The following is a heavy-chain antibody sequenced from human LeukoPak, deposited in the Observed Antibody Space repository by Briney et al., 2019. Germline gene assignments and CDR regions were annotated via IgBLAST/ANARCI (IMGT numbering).Heavy chain of an antibody. Sequence: PGGSLRLSCAASGFTFKNYAMSWVRQAPGKGLEWVSGITGGGGTINYADSVKGRFTISRDNSKNTLYLQMNSLGAEDSAVYYCAKDSVAGDGFWDFDYWGQGTPVTVSS. J-gene: IGHJ4*02. V-gene: IGHV3-23*01. CDR2: ITGGGGTI. CDR3: AKDSVAGDGFWDFDY. CDR1: GFTFKNYA. D-gene: IGHD3/OR15-3a*01.